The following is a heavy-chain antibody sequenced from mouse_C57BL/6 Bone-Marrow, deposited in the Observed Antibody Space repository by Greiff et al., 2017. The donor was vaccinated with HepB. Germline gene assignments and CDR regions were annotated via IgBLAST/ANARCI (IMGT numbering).Heavy chain of an antibody. CDR2: ISDGGRYT. V-gene: IGHV5-4*03. CDR1: GFTLSSYA. D-gene: IGHD1-1*02. CDR3: SSVLRWYYFYY. J-gene: IGHJ2*01. Sequence: EVKVVESGGGLVKPGGSLKLSCAASGFTLSSYAMSWVRQTPEKRLEWVATISDGGRYTYYPDNVKGRFAISRENAKNNLYLQLRPLKSADTAMYYCSSVLRWYYFYYWGQGTPLTVSS.